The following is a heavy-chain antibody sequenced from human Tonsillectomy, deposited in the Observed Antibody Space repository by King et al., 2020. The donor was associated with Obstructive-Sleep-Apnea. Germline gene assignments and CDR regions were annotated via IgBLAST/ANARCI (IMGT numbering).Heavy chain of an antibody. Sequence: VQLVESGGGVVQPGRSLRLSCAASGVTFSTYGMHWVRQAPGKGLEWVAVISDDGSEKYYADSVKGRFTISRDNSKSTLFVQMDSLRPEDTAVYYCAKDATPPYVWGTYRSIDHWGQGTLVIVSS. J-gene: IGHJ4*02. CDR2: ISDDGSEK. D-gene: IGHD3-16*02. CDR3: AKDATPPYVWGTYRSIDH. CDR1: GVTFSTYG. V-gene: IGHV3-30*18.